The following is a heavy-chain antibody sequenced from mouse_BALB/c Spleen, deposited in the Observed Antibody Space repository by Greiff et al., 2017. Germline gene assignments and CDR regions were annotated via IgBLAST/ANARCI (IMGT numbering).Heavy chain of an antibody. CDR3: AREGVDYFDY. V-gene: IGHV5-6-3*01. CDR2: INSNGGST. J-gene: IGHJ2*01. Sequence: EVKLVESGGGLVQPGGSLKLSCAASGFTFSSYGMSWVRQTPDKRLELVATINSNGGSTYYPDSVKGRFTISRDNAKNTLYLQMSSLKSEDTAMYYCAREGVDYFDYWGQGTTLTVSS. D-gene: IGHD1-1*01. CDR1: GFTFSSYG.